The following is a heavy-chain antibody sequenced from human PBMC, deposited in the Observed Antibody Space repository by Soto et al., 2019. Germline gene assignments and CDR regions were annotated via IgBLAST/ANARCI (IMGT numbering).Heavy chain of an antibody. CDR3: ARGRVVAAATWYYMDV. D-gene: IGHD2-15*01. CDR2: MNPNSGNT. V-gene: IGHV1-8*01. CDR1: GYTFTSYD. J-gene: IGHJ6*03. Sequence: ASVKVSCKASGYTFTSYDINWVRQATGQGLEWMGWMNPNSGNTGYAQKFQGRVTMTRNTSISTAYMELSSLRSEDTAVYYCARGRVVAAATWYYMDVWGKGTTVTVSS.